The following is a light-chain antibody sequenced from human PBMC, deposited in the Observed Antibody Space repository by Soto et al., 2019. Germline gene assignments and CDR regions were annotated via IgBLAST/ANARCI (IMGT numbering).Light chain of an antibody. CDR2: EVN. CDR3: SSYTSSSTYV. Sequence: HSALTQPPSVSGSPGQSVIISCTGTSSDVGTYNRVSWYQQPPGTAPKLMIFEVNNRPAGVPDRFSGSKSGNTASLTISGLQAEDEAGYYCSSYTSSSTYVFGTGTKVTVL. J-gene: IGLJ1*01. V-gene: IGLV2-18*02. CDR1: SSDVGTYNR.